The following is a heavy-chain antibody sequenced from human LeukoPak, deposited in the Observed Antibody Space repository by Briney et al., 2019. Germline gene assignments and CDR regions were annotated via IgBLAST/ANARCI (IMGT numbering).Heavy chain of an antibody. CDR1: GFTFSSYA. V-gene: IGHV3-30-3*01. D-gene: IGHD2-8*01. CDR2: ISYGGSNK. CDR3: ARDLMSVGFDY. J-gene: IGHJ4*02. Sequence: PGRSLRLSCAASGFTFSSYAMHWVRQAPGKGLEWVAVISYGGSNKYYADSVKGRFTISRDNSKNTLYLQMNSLRAEDTAVYYCARDLMSVGFDYWGQGTLVTVSS.